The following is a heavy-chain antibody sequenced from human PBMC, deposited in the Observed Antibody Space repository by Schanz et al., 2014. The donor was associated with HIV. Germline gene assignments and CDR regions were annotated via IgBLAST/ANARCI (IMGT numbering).Heavy chain of an antibody. CDR1: RFTFNTYA. CDR3: ARGSGPYYYYYGMDV. J-gene: IGHJ6*02. CDR2: IDNNGGRT. Sequence: EVQLLESGGGLVQPGGSLRLSCVASRFTFNTYAMAWVRQAPGKGLECVSSIDNNGGRTYYADSVKGRFTISRDNSKYTLYLQMNSLRAEDTAVYYCARGSGPYYYYYGMDVWGQGTTVTVSS. V-gene: IGHV3-23*01. D-gene: IGHD3-10*01.